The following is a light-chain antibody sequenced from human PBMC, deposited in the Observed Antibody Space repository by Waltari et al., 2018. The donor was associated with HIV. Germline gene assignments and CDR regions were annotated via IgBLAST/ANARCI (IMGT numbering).Light chain of an antibody. CDR3: VVWDDSLSGVV. V-gene: IGLV1-47*01. CDR2: RDN. CDR1: NSNIESNN. J-gene: IGLJ2*01. Sequence: QSVVTQSTSASGTPGKSVTITCSGSNSNIESNNVFWYQHLPGTAPKLLLYRDNQRPSGVPDRISGSRAGTSASLAISGLRSEDEAVYYCVVWDDSLSGVVFGGGTSLTVL.